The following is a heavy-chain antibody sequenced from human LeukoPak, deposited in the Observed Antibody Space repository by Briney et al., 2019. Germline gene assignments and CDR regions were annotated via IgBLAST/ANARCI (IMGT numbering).Heavy chain of an antibody. J-gene: IGHJ4*02. V-gene: IGHV3-23*01. CDR1: GFTFSSYA. D-gene: IGHD3-10*01. CDR2: ISGSGGST. Sequence: GGSLRLSCAAPGFTFSSYAVSWVRQAARKGLEWVSAISGSGGSTYYADSVKGRFTISRDNSKNTLYLQMNSLRAEDTAVYYCAKLGLFYLDYFDYWGQGTLVTVSS. CDR3: AKLGLFYLDYFDY.